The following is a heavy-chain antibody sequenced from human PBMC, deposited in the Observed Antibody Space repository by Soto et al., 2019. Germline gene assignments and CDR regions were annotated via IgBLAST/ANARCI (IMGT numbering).Heavy chain of an antibody. CDR2: IYHSGST. J-gene: IGHJ5*02. CDR3: ARTYYDSSNWFDP. CDR1: GGSISSSNW. Sequence: SETLSLTCAVSGGSISSSNWWSWVRQPPGKGLEWIGEIYHSGSTNYNPSLKSRVTISVDKSKNQFSLKLSAVTAADTAVYYCARTYYDSSNWFDPWGQGTLVTVSS. D-gene: IGHD3-22*01. V-gene: IGHV4-4*02.